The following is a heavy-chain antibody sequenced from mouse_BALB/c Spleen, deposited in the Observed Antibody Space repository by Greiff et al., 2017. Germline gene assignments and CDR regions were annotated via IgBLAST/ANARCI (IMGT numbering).Heavy chain of an antibody. V-gene: IGHV5-6-5*01. CDR2: ISSGGST. J-gene: IGHJ3*01. CDR1: GFTFSSYA. Sequence: EVQGVESGGGLVKPGGSLKLSCAASGFTFSSYAMSWVRQTPEKRLEWVASISSGGSTYYPDSVKGRFTISRDNARNILYLQMSSLRSEDTAMYYCAGVYYDYDGCAYWGQGTLVTVSA. CDR3: AGVYYDYDGCAY. D-gene: IGHD2-4*01.